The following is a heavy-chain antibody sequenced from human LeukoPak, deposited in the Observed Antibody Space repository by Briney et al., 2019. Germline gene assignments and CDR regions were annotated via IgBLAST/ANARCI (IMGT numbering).Heavy chain of an antibody. CDR1: GGSISSSNW. CDR3: ARDPVVRFLEWGDAFDI. D-gene: IGHD3-3*01. Sequence: PSGTLSLTCAVSGGSISSSNWWSWVRQPPGKGLEWIGEIYHSGTANYNPSLKSRVTISVDKSKNQFSLKLSSVTAADTAVYYCARDPVVRFLEWGDAFDIWGQGTMVTVSS. J-gene: IGHJ3*02. CDR2: IYHSGTA. V-gene: IGHV4-4*02.